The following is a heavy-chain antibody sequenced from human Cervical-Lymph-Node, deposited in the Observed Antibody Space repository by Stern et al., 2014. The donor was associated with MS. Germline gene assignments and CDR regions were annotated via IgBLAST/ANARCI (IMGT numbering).Heavy chain of an antibody. J-gene: IGHJ4*02. CDR2: IYWDDDE. V-gene: IGHV2-5*02. CDR3: AREIAAVVPFDY. D-gene: IGHD6-13*01. CDR1: GFSLSSSGVG. Sequence: QITLKESGPTLVKPTQTLTLTCTFSGFSLSSSGVGVGWIRQATGKALEWLALIYWDDDERYSPSLRSRLTITKDTSKNQVVLTMTDMDPVDTATYYCAREIAAVVPFDYWGQGTLVTVSS.